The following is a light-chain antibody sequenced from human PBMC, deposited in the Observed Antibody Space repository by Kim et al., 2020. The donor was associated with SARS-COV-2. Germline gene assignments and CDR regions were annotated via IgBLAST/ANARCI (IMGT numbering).Light chain of an antibody. CDR1: QSISSY. CDR2: AAS. Sequence: SASVGERVTITCRASQSISSYLNWYQQKPGKAPKLLIYAASSLQSGVPSRFSGTGSGTDFTLTISSLQPEDFATYYCQQSYNSPRTFGQGTKLEI. V-gene: IGKV1-39*01. J-gene: IGKJ2*01. CDR3: QQSYNSPRT.